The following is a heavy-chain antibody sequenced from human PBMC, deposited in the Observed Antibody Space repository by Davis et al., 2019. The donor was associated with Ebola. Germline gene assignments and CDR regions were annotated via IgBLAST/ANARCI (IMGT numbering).Heavy chain of an antibody. J-gene: IGHJ4*02. CDR2: IKQDGSEK. D-gene: IGHD2-2*01. Sequence: GESLKISCAASGFTFSSYWMSWVRQAPGKGLEWVANIKQDGSEKYYVDSVKGRFTISRDNAKNSLYLQMNSLRAEDTAVYYCATGWWDCSSTSCLHYWGQGTLVTVSS. V-gene: IGHV3-7*01. CDR1: GFTFSSYW. CDR3: ATGWWDCSSTSCLHY.